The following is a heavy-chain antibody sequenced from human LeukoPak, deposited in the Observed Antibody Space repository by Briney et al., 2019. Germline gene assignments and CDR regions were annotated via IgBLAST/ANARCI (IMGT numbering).Heavy chain of an antibody. V-gene: IGHV3-7*01. CDR2: IKQDGSEK. D-gene: IGHD6-19*01. CDR3: ARGGGSGWPRAYYYYMDV. Sequence: GGSLRLSCAASGFTFSSYWMSWVRQAPGKGLEWVANIKQDGSEKYYVDSVKGRFTISRDNAKNSLYLQMNSLRAEDTAVYYCARGGGSGWPRAYYYYMDVWGKGTTVTVSS. J-gene: IGHJ6*03. CDR1: GFTFSSYW.